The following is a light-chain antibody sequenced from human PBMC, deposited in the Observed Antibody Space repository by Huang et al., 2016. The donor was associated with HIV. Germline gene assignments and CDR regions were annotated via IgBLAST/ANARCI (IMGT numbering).Light chain of an antibody. Sequence: EVVLTQSPATLSLSPGERATLSCRASQSVSSYLAWYQQKPGQAPRLLIYGASNRATGIPARFSGSGSGTDFTLTISSLEPEDFAVYYCQQRSNWPRTFGLGTKVEIK. CDR3: QQRSNWPRT. CDR2: GAS. CDR1: QSVSSY. J-gene: IGKJ1*01. V-gene: IGKV3-11*01.